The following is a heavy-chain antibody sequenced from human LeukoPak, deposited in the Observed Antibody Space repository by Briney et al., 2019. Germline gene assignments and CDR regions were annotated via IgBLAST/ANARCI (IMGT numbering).Heavy chain of an antibody. Sequence: TGGPLRLSCAASGFPFSSYWMSWVRQAPGKGLEWVANIKQDGSGEYYVDSVKGRFTISRDNAKNSLYLQMNSLRAEDTAVYYCARGWLRGYWGQGTLVTVSS. CDR3: ARGWLRGY. V-gene: IGHV3-7*01. CDR2: IKQDGSGE. D-gene: IGHD5-12*01. J-gene: IGHJ4*02. CDR1: GFPFSSYW.